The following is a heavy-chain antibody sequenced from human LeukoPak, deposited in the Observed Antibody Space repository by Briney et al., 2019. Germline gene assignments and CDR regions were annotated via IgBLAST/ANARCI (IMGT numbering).Heavy chain of an antibody. CDR2: ISYDGSTK. V-gene: IGHV3-30*03. J-gene: IGHJ4*02. Sequence: GGSLRLSCTASGFTFSTYGMHWVRQAPGKGLEWVTLISYDGSTKYYSDSVKGRFTLSRDNSKNTLYLQMNSLRAEDTAVYYCARSPRRILMVYAIYFDYWGQGTLVTVSS. D-gene: IGHD2-8*01. CDR1: GFTFSTYG. CDR3: ARSPRRILMVYAIYFDY.